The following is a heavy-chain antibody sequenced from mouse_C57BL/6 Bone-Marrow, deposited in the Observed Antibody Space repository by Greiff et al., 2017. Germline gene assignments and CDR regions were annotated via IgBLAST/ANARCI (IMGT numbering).Heavy chain of an antibody. D-gene: IGHD2-12*01. CDR1: GFNIKDDY. CDR3: TPYYSLDY. Sequence: VQLQQSGAELVRPGASVKLSCTASGFNIKDDYMHWVKQRPEQGLEWIGWIDPENGDTEYASKFQGKATITADTSSNTAYLQLSSLTSEDTAVYYCTPYYSLDYWGQGTTLTGSS. J-gene: IGHJ2*01. V-gene: IGHV14-4*01. CDR2: IDPENGDT.